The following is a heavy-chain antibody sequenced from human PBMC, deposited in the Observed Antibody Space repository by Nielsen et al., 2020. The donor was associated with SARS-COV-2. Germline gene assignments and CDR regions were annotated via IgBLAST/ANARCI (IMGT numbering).Heavy chain of an antibody. V-gene: IGHV3-23*01. D-gene: IGHD1-1*01. CDR3: TTRTFYLDY. CDR2: IGTSGGNS. J-gene: IGHJ4*02. Sequence: GESLKISCAASGFTFNTFAMSWVRQDPGKGLEWVSSIGTSGGNSYYSDSVKGRFTISRDISKNTLFLQMNSLRAEDTALYYCTTRTFYLDYWGQGTLVTVSS. CDR1: GFTFNTFA.